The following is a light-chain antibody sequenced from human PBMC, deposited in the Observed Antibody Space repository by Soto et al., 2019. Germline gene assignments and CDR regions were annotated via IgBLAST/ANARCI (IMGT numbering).Light chain of an antibody. J-gene: IGKJ5*01. CDR3: QQLNSYPIT. Sequence: DIQMTQSPSTLSASVGDRVTITCRASQSISSWLAWYQQKPGKAPKLLIYDASSLESGVPSRVSGSGSGTEFTLTIDSLQPDDFATYYCQQLNSYPITFGQGTRLEIK. CDR1: QSISSW. CDR2: DAS. V-gene: IGKV1-5*01.